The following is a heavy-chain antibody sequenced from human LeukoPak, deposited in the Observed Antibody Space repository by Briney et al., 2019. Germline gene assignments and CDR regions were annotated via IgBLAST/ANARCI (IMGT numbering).Heavy chain of an antibody. V-gene: IGHV3-33*01. D-gene: IGHD6-13*01. CDR3: ARDGSLSHFDY. CDR1: GFTFSSYG. Sequence: GGSLRLSCAASGFTFSSYGMHWVRQAPGKGLEWVAVIWYDGSNKYYADSVKGRFTISRDNSKNTLYLQMNSLRAEDTAVYYCARDGSLSHFDYWGQGTLVIVPS. CDR2: IWYDGSNK. J-gene: IGHJ4*02.